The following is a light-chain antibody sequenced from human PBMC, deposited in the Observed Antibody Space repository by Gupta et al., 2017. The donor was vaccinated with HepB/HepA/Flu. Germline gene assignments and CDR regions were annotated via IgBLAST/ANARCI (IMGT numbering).Light chain of an antibody. J-gene: IGKJ1*01. CDR3: QQYNSCPFA. Sequence: IVMTQSPATLSVSLGDRVTLTCRVSQTISICLAWYQQKPGQAPKLLIYGASSRDSGIPARFSGSGSGTEFTLTISSLQSEDFAIYYCQQYNSCPFAFGRGTKVEIK. CDR2: GAS. V-gene: IGKV3-15*01. CDR1: QTISIC.